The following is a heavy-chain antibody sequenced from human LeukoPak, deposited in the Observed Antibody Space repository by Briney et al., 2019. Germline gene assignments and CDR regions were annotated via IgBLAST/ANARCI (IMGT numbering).Heavy chain of an antibody. CDR1: GFTFSSYG. Sequence: GGFLRLSCAASGFTFSSYGMHWVRQAPGKGLEWVAFIRYDGSNKYYADSVKGRFTISRDNSKNTLYLQMNSLRAEDTAVYYCAKDRYYYDSSGYSVAYDYWGQGTLVTVSS. CDR3: AKDRYYYDSSGYSVAYDY. J-gene: IGHJ4*02. CDR2: IRYDGSNK. V-gene: IGHV3-30*02. D-gene: IGHD3-22*01.